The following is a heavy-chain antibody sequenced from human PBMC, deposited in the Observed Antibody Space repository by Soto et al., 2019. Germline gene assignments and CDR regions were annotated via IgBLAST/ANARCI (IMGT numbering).Heavy chain of an antibody. J-gene: IGHJ6*02. CDR1: GFTFSSYG. Sequence: QVQLVESGGGVVQPGRSLRLSCAASGFTFSSYGMHWVRQAPGKGLEWVAVISYDGSNKYYADSVKGRFTISRDNSKNTLYLQMNSLRADDTAVYYCAKEAGHFFYDFWSRTEDYGMDVWGQGTTVTVSS. CDR3: AKEAGHFFYDFWSRTEDYGMDV. D-gene: IGHD3-3*01. V-gene: IGHV3-30*18. CDR2: ISYDGSNK.